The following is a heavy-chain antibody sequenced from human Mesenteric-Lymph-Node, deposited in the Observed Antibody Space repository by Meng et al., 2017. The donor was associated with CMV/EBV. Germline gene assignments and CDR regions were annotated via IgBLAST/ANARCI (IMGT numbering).Heavy chain of an antibody. CDR2: ISSDGSST. D-gene: IGHD3-22*01. V-gene: IGHV3-74*01. CDR1: GFIFSNYW. Sequence: GESLKISCAASGFIFSNYWMHWVRQAPGKGLVWVSRISSDGSSTNYADSVKGRFIISRDDAKNTVYLQMNSLRAEDTAVYYCARVEYYYDSSGYYSSEAFDYWGQGTLVTVSS. CDR3: ARVEYYYDSSGYYSSEAFDY. J-gene: IGHJ4*02.